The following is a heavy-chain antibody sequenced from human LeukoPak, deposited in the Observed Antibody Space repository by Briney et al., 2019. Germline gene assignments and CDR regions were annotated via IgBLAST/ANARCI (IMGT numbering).Heavy chain of an antibody. D-gene: IGHD1-26*01. J-gene: IGHJ4*02. Sequence: PSETLSLTCSVSGGSISSGGYYWSWIRQHPGKGLGWIGYIYYSGSTYYNPSLKSRVTISVDTSKNQFSLKLSSVTAADTAVYYCARDRRYSGSYFDYWGQGTLVTVSS. V-gene: IGHV4-31*03. CDR3: ARDRRYSGSYFDY. CDR1: GGSISSGGYY. CDR2: IYYSGST.